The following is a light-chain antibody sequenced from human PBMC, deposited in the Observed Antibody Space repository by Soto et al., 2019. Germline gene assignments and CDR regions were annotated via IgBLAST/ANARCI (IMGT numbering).Light chain of an antibody. Sequence: IQMTQSPSTLSASVGDRVTITCRASQPITRGMAWYQQKPGKAPKLLIYDASTLESGVPSRFSGSRSGTEFTLTISSLQPDDFATYYCQQYNSYSWTFGQGTKVEIK. CDR2: DAS. CDR3: QQYNSYSWT. V-gene: IGKV1-5*01. CDR1: QPITRG. J-gene: IGKJ1*01.